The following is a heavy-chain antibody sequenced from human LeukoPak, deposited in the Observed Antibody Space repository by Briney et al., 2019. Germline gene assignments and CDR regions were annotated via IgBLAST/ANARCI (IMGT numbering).Heavy chain of an antibody. D-gene: IGHD2-21*02. Sequence: PGGSLRLSCAASGFIVSTNYMSWVRQAPGKGLEWVSVIYSVGSTYYADSVKGRFTISRDNSKNTLYLQMNSLRSEDTAVYYCAGSLAYCGGDCRLGDYWGQGTLVTVSS. V-gene: IGHV3-66*01. J-gene: IGHJ4*02. CDR2: IYSVGST. CDR3: AGSLAYCGGDCRLGDY. CDR1: GFIVSTNY.